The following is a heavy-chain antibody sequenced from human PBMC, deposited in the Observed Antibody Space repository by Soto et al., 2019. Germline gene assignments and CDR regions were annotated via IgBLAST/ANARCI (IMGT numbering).Heavy chain of an antibody. CDR3: ARRVLVVPADPISYYYYGMDV. D-gene: IGHD2-2*01. Sequence: GESLKISCKGSGYSFTSYWISWVRQMPGKGQEWMGRIDPSDSYTNYSPSFQGYVTISADKSISTAYLQWSSLKASDTAMYYCARRVLVVPADPISYYYYGMDVWGQGTTVTVSS. J-gene: IGHJ6*02. CDR1: GYSFTSYW. CDR2: IDPSDSYT. V-gene: IGHV5-10-1*01.